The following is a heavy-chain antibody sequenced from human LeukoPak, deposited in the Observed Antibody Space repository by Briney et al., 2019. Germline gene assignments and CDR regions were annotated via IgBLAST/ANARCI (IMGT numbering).Heavy chain of an antibody. D-gene: IGHD3-22*01. CDR1: GYTFTIYY. J-gene: IGHJ3*02. Sequence: ASVTVSFKASGYTFTIYYMHWVRQAPGQGLEWMGIINPSGGSTSYAQKFQGRVTMTRDMSTSTAYMELSRLRSDDTAVYYCARAYYYDSSGYYGGAFDIWGQGTMVTVSS. V-gene: IGHV1-46*01. CDR3: ARAYYYDSSGYYGGAFDI. CDR2: INPSGGST.